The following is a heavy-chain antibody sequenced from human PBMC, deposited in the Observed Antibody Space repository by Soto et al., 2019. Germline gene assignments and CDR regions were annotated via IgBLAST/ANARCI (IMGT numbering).Heavy chain of an antibody. CDR1: GYTFTSYG. D-gene: IGHD6-13*01. J-gene: IGHJ5*02. Sequence: KVSCKASGYTFTSYGISWVRQAPGQGLEWMGWISAYNGNTNYAQKLQGRVTMTTDTSTSTAYMELRSLRSDDTAVYYCARDRAGAAADPKGNWFDPWGQGTLVTVSS. CDR3: ARDRAGAAADPKGNWFDP. V-gene: IGHV1-18*01. CDR2: ISAYNGNT.